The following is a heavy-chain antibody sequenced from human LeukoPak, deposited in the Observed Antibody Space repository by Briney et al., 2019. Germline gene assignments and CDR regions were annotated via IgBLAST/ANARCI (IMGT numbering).Heavy chain of an antibody. D-gene: IGHD5/OR15-5a*01. Sequence: PSETLSLTCTVSGGSITSYFWSWIRQPAGKGLEWIGRIYTSGSTNYNPSLKSRVTMSVDTSKNQFSLKLSSVTAADTAVYYCARVVPIVSTAYYFDYWGQGTLVTVSS. V-gene: IGHV4-4*07. CDR3: ARVVPIVSTAYYFDY. J-gene: IGHJ4*02. CDR1: GGSITSYF. CDR2: IYTSGST.